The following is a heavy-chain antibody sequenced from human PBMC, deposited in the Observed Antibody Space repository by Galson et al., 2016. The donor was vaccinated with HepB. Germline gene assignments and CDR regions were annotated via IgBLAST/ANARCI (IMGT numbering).Heavy chain of an antibody. CDR1: GFTFSSYN. J-gene: IGHJ3*02. V-gene: IGHV3-21*01. D-gene: IGHD3-10*01. Sequence: SLRLSCAASGFTFSSYNLNWVRQAPGKGLEWVSSISRGSAYIYYADSVKGRFTISRDNAKNSLYLQMHSLRAEDTAVYYCARPRDNYGHAFDIWGQGTLVTVSS. CDR3: ARPRDNYGHAFDI. CDR2: ISRGSAYI.